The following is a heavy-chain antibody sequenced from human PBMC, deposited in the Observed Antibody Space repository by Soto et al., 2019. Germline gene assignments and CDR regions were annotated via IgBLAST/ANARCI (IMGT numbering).Heavy chain of an antibody. CDR2: ISSSSSTT. D-gene: IGHD6-19*01. CDR1: GFTFSSYS. Sequence: GGSLRLSCAASGFTFSSYSMNWVRQAPGKGLERVSYISSSSSTTYYADSVKGRFTISRDNAKNTLYLQMNSLRVEDTALYYCVVHGSSGENWFDPWGQGTLVTVSS. CDR3: VVHGSSGENWFDP. J-gene: IGHJ5*02. V-gene: IGHV3-48*01.